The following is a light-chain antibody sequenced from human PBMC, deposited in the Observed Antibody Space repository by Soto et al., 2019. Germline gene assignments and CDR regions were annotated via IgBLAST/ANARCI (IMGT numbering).Light chain of an antibody. CDR1: SGSVSTGYY. V-gene: IGLV8-61*01. CDR2: NTN. Sequence: QTVVTQEPSFSVSPGGTVTLTCGLTSGSVSTGYYPTWYQQTPGQAPRTLIYNTNTRSSGVPDRFFGYILGNKAALTITGAQADDEADYYCVLYMGSGVWVFGGGTKLTVL. J-gene: IGLJ3*02. CDR3: VLYMGSGVWV.